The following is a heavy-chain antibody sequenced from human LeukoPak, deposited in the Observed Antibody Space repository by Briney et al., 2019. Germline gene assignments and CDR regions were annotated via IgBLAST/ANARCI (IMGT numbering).Heavy chain of an antibody. CDR3: ARDERYDSSGYPFDY. Sequence: ASLKVSCKASGYTFTGYYMHWVRQAPGQGLEWMGWINPNSGGTNYAQKFQGRVTMTRDTSISTAYMEVSRLRSDDTAVYYCARDERYDSSGYPFDYWGQGTLVTVSS. CDR2: INPNSGGT. J-gene: IGHJ4*02. D-gene: IGHD3-22*01. V-gene: IGHV1-2*02. CDR1: GYTFTGYY.